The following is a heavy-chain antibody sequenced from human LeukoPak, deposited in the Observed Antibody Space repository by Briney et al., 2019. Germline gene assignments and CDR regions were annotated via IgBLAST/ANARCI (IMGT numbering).Heavy chain of an antibody. CDR3: ARERDGDYPDAFDI. CDR1: GFTVSSNY. Sequence: GGSLRLSCAASGFTVSSNYMSWVRQAPGKGLEWVSVIYSGGSTYYADSVKGRFTISRDNSKNTLYLQMNSLRAEDTAVYYCARERDGDYPDAFDIWGQGTMVTVSS. J-gene: IGHJ3*02. V-gene: IGHV3-66*01. D-gene: IGHD4-17*01. CDR2: IYSGGST.